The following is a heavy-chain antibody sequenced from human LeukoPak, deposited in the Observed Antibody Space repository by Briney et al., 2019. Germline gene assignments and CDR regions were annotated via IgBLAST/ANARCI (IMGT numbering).Heavy chain of an antibody. CDR3: ARVSNPRAYSGYYYMDV. D-gene: IGHD5-12*01. CDR1: GFTFSSYS. Sequence: PGGSLRLSCAASGFTFSSYSMNWVRQAPGKGLEWVSDISSSSSTIYYADSVKGRFTISRDNAKNSLYLQMNSLRDEDTAVYYCARVSNPRAYSGYYYMDVWGKGTTVTVSS. V-gene: IGHV3-48*02. J-gene: IGHJ6*03. CDR2: ISSSSSTI.